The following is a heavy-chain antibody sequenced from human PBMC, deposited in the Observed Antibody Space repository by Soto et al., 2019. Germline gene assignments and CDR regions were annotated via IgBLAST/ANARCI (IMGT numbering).Heavy chain of an antibody. D-gene: IGHD2-15*01. CDR1: GYTFTTYW. CDR2: IYPGDSYT. V-gene: IGHV5-51*01. CDR3: ARRLGYCSGNSCYNWFAP. J-gene: IGHJ5*02. Sequence: PGESLKISCEISGYTFTTYWIGWVRQMPGKGLEWMGIIYPGDSYTIYNPSFQGQVTISADKSISTAFLQWSSLKASDSAMYYCARRLGYCSGNSCYNWFAPWGQGTLATVSS.